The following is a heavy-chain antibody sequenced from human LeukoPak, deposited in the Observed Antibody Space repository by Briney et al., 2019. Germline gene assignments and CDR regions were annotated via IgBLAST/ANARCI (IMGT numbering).Heavy chain of an antibody. CDR3: ARDKGYYGSGSYPIS. J-gene: IGHJ5*02. CDR1: GGSISSGDYY. D-gene: IGHD3-10*01. V-gene: IGHV4-30-4*01. Sequence: PSETLSLTCTVSGGSISSGDYYWSWIRQPPGKGLEWIGYIYYSGSTYYNPSLKSRVTISVDTSMNQFSLKLSSVTAADTAVYYCARDKGYYGSGSYPISWGQGTLVTVSS. CDR2: IYYSGST.